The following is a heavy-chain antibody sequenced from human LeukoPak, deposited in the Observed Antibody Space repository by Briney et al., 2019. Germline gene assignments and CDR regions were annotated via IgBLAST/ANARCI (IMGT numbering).Heavy chain of an antibody. CDR3: ARVRSISSRPFFDY. V-gene: IGHV1-2*02. Sequence: ASVKVSCKASGYTFTGYYMHWVRQAPGQGLEWMGWINPNSGGTNYAQKFQGRVTMTRDTSISTAYMELSRLRSDDTAVYYCARVRSISSRPFFDYWGQGTLVTVSS. J-gene: IGHJ4*02. CDR2: INPNSGGT. D-gene: IGHD3-3*01. CDR1: GYTFTGYY.